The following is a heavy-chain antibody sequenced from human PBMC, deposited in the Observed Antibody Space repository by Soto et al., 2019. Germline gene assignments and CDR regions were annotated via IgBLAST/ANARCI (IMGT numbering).Heavy chain of an antibody. J-gene: IGHJ4*02. V-gene: IGHV1-69*06. CDR2: IIPIFGTA. Sequence: SVKVSCQASGGTFSSYAISWVRQAPGQGLEWMGGIIPIFGTANYAQKFQGRVTITADKSTSTAYMELSSLRSEDTAVYYCAGRGRLYYFDYWGQGTLVTVSS. CDR1: GGTFSSYA. CDR3: AGRGRLYYFDY.